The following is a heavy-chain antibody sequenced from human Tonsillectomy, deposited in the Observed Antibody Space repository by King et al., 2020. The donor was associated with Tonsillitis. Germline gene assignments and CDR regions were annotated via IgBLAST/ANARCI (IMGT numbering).Heavy chain of an antibody. CDR1: GFSFSRYT. CDR2: ISGSSNYI. J-gene: IGHJ4*02. Sequence: QLVQSGGGLVKPGGSLRLSCAASGFSFSRYTMNWVRQAPGKGLEWVLSISGSSNYIYYADSVKGRFAISRDNAKNSLYLQMSSLRAEDTAVYYCATDSTGPEYWGQGTLVTVSS. CDR3: ATDSTGPEY. V-gene: IGHV3-21*01. D-gene: IGHD2-2*01.